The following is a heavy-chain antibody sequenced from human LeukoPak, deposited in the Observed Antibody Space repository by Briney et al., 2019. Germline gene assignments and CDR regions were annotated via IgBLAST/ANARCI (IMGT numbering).Heavy chain of an antibody. CDR2: INSDGSST. CDR3: ARDGIGHDFWSGYYNNWFDP. Sequence: GGSLRLSCAASGFTFSSYWMHWVRQAPGKGLVWVSRINSDGSSTSYADSVKGRFTISRDNAKNTLYLQMNSLRAEDTAVYYCARDGIGHDFWSGYYNNWFDPWGQGTLVTVSS. V-gene: IGHV3-74*01. J-gene: IGHJ5*02. D-gene: IGHD3-3*01. CDR1: GFTFSSYW.